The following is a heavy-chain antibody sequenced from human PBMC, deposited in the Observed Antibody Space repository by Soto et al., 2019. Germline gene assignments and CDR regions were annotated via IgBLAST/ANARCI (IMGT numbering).Heavy chain of an antibody. V-gene: IGHV3-21*02. CDR3: ARKDYYHYGMDV. J-gene: IGHJ6*02. CDR2: ISSSSGFI. CDR1: GFTFSSYT. Sequence: EVQLVESGGDLVKPGGSLRLSCAASGFTFSSYTINWVRQAPGKGLEWVSSISSSSGFIYYADSVKGRFTISRDNARNSLYLRMNTLGAEDTAVYYCARKDYYHYGMDVWGQGTTVTVSS.